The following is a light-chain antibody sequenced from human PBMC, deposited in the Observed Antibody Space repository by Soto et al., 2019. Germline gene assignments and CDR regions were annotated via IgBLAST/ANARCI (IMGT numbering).Light chain of an antibody. CDR2: AAS. J-gene: IGKJ3*01. V-gene: IGKV1-8*01. CDR1: QGISSY. CDR3: QQYYSYPFT. Sequence: AIRMTQSPSSLSASTGDRVTITCRASQGISSYLAWYQQKPGKAPKLLIYAASTLQSGVPSRFSGSGSGTDVTLTISCLQSEDFGTYYCQQYYSYPFTFGPGTKVDIK.